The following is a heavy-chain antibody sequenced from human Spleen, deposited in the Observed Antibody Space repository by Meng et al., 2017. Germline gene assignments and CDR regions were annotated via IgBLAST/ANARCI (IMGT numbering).Heavy chain of an antibody. V-gene: IGHV1-69*13. CDR1: GGTFSSYA. CDR2: IIPIFGTA. J-gene: IGHJ4*02. Sequence: SVQVSCKASGGTFSSYAISWVRQAPGQGLEWMGGIIPIFGTANYAQKFQGRVTITADESTSTAYMELSSLISADTAVYYCARYVMLTGSRHDYFDYWGQGTLVTVSS. CDR3: ARYVMLTGSRHDYFDY. D-gene: IGHD3-9*01.